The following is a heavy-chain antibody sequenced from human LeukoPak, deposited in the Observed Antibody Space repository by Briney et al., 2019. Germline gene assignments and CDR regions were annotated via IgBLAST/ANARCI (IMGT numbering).Heavy chain of an antibody. CDR1: GFTFSSYS. V-gene: IGHV3-48*01. Sequence: PGGSLRLSCAASGFTFSSYSMNWVRQAGGKGLGWVSYISSSSSTIYYADSVKGRFTISRDNAKNALYLQMNSLRAEDTAVYYCARSYSRGFDYWGQGTLVTVSS. CDR3: ARSYSRGFDY. D-gene: IGHD3-10*01. CDR2: ISSSSSTI. J-gene: IGHJ4*02.